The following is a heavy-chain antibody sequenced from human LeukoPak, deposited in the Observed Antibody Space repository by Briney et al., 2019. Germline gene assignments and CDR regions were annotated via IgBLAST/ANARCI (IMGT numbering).Heavy chain of an antibody. Sequence: SETLSLTCTVSGGFISRYYWSWIRQPPGQGLEWIGSIYNSGSTNYNPSFKSGVTMSVDTSKNQFSLKLTSVTAADTAVYYCARLLGFCSGGSCYFDYWGQGTLVTVSS. V-gene: IGHV4-59*08. J-gene: IGHJ4*02. CDR3: ARLLGFCSGGSCYFDY. D-gene: IGHD2-15*01. CDR2: IYNSGST. CDR1: GGFISRYY.